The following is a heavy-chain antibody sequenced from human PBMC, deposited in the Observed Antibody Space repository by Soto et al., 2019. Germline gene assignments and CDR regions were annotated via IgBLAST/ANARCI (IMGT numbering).Heavy chain of an antibody. CDR1: GFTFSSYS. D-gene: IGHD2-15*01. CDR2: ISSSSSYI. V-gene: IGHV3-21*01. CDR3: AKHGGYCSGGSCYSWFDP. J-gene: IGHJ5*02. Sequence: PGGSLRPSCAASGFTFSSYSMNWVRQAPGKGLEWVSSISSSSSYIYYADSVKGRFTISRDNAKNSLYLQMNSLRAEDTAVYYCAKHGGYCSGGSCYSWFDPWGQGTLVTVSS.